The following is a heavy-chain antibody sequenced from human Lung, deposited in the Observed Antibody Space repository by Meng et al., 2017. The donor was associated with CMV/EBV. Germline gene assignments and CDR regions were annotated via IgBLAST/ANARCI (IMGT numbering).Heavy chain of an antibody. D-gene: IGHD3-22*01. CDR1: GDSISRSEYL. Sequence: QVHLPQPGPGLLHPSPPLSLTCTVSGDSISRSEYLRSWIRQPLGKGLEWSGYMDYRGRTFYIPTPKSRVTIPVATYKNSFSPTLSAVTAADTAVYFCARGEMIWDYWGQGTLVTASS. J-gene: IGHJ4*02. V-gene: IGHV4-30-4*01. CDR2: MDYRGRT. CDR3: ARGEMIWDY.